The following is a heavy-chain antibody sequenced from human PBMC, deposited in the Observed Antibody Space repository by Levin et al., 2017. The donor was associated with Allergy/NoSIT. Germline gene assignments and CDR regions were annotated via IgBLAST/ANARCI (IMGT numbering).Heavy chain of an antibody. V-gene: IGHV3-15*01. CDR3: TTELTAALGYCSGGSCYSDDY. CDR1: GFTFSNAW. J-gene: IGHJ4*02. D-gene: IGHD2-15*01. CDR2: IKSKTDGGTT. Sequence: ETLSLTCAASGFTFSNAWMSWVRQAPGKGLEWVGRIKSKTDGGTTDYAAPVKGRFTISRDDSKNTLYLQMNSLKTEDTAVYYCTTELTAALGYCSGGSCYSDDYWGQGTLVTVSS.